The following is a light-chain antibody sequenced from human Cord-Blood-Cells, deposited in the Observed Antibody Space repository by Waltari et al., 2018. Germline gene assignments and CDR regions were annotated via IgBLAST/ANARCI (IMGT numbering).Light chain of an antibody. V-gene: IGKV4-1*01. CDR3: QQYYSTPYT. CDR2: WAS. Sequence: DIVMTQSPDSLAVSLGERATINCKSSQSVLYSSNNKNYLAWYQQKPGQPPKLLIYWASTRESRVPDRFSGNGSGTDFTLTISSLQAEDVAVYYCQQYYSTPYTFGQGTKLEIK. J-gene: IGKJ2*01. CDR1: QSVLYSSNNKNY.